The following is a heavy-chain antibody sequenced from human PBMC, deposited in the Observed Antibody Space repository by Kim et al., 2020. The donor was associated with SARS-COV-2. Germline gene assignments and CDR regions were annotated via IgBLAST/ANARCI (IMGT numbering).Heavy chain of an antibody. D-gene: IGHD3-22*01. V-gene: IGHV4-59*08. CDR1: GGSINSHY. CDR2: IYYSGST. J-gene: IGHJ4*02. Sequence: SETLSLTCTVSGGSINSHYWSWIRQPPGKALEWIGYIYYSGSTKYNPSLKSRVTISVDTSKNQFSLKLSSVTAADTAVYYCARQKFDYYDSSGYFDYWGQGTLVTVSS. CDR3: ARQKFDYYDSSGYFDY.